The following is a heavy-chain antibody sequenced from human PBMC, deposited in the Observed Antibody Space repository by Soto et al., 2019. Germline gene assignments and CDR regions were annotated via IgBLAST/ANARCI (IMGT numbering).Heavy chain of an antibody. V-gene: IGHV1-69*13. CDR1: GGTFSSYA. Sequence: SVKVSCKASGGTFSSYAISWVRQAPGQGLEWMGGIIPIFGTANYAQKFQGRVTITADESTSTAYMELSSLRSEDTAVYYCARPYTVKGAFDIWGQGTMVTVSS. CDR2: IIPIFGTA. D-gene: IGHD4-17*01. J-gene: IGHJ3*02. CDR3: ARPYTVKGAFDI.